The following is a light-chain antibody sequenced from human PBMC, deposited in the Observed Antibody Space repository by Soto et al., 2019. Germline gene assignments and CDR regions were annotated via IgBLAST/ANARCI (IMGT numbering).Light chain of an antibody. Sequence: EIVLTQSPGTLSLSPLERDKISCSASQSVSSSYLAWYQQKPGQAPRLLIYGASSRATGIPDRFSGSGSGTDFTLTIRRLEPEDFAVYYCQQYGSSPFPFGPGTKVDIK. CDR2: GAS. CDR3: QQYGSSPFP. V-gene: IGKV3-20*01. J-gene: IGKJ3*01. CDR1: QSVSSSY.